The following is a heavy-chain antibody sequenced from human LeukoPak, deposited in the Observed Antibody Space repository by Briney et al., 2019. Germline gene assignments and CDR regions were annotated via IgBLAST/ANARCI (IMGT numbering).Heavy chain of an antibody. D-gene: IGHD4-17*01. CDR3: ARTYGDYVWFDP. CDR1: GGSISSYY. V-gene: IGHV4-59*08. CDR2: IYYSGST. Sequence: PSETLSLTCTVSGGSISSYYWSWIRQPPGKGLEWIGYIYYSGSTNYNPSLKSRVTISVDTSKNQFSLKLSSVTAADTAVYYCARTYGDYVWFDPWGQGTLVTVSS. J-gene: IGHJ5*02.